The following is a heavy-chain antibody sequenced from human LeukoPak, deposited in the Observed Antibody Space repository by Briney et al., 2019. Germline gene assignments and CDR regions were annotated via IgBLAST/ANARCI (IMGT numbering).Heavy chain of an antibody. CDR1: GFTFNSYA. J-gene: IGHJ4*02. CDR2: ISGSGGST. Sequence: PGGSLRLSCAASGFTFNSYAMSWVRHAPGKGLEWVSAISGSGGSTYYADCGKVRFTISRDNSKNTLHLQMNSRRVEDSAGIYSAKPRSPLGGVIVLSYLDYWGQGTLVTVSS. V-gene: IGHV3-23*01. D-gene: IGHD3-16*02. CDR3: AKPRSPLGGVIVLSYLDY.